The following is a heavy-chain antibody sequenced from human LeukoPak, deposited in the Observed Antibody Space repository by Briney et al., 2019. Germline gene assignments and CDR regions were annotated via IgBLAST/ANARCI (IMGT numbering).Heavy chain of an antibody. Sequence: GASVKVSCKASGDTFTSYYMHWVRQAPGRGLEWMGIINPSGGSTSYAQKFQGRVTMTRDMSTSTVYMELSSLRSEDTAVYYCARGRHYYDSSDYYYEGDAFDIWGQGTMVTVSS. CDR2: INPSGGST. CDR1: GDTFTSYY. V-gene: IGHV1-46*01. CDR3: ARGRHYYDSSDYYYEGDAFDI. D-gene: IGHD3-22*01. J-gene: IGHJ3*02.